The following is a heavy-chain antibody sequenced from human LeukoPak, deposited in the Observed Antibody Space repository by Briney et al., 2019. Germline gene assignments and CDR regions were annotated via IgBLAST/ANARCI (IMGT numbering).Heavy chain of an antibody. CDR1: GGSISSSTW. D-gene: IGHD6-13*01. Sequence: SETLSLTCAVSGGSISSSTWWTWVRQPPGKGLEWIGEINHSGSTNYNPSLKSRVTISVDTSKNQFSLKLSSVTAADTAVYYCARRGPYSSSWNYYYYYYMDVWGKGTTVTVSS. J-gene: IGHJ6*03. CDR2: INHSGST. V-gene: IGHV4-4*02. CDR3: ARRGPYSSSWNYYYYYYMDV.